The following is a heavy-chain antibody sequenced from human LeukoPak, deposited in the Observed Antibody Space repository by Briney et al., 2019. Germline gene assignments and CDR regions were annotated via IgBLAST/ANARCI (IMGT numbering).Heavy chain of an antibody. Sequence: SETLSLTCTVSGGSISSYYWSWIRQPAGKGLEWIGRIYTSGGTNYNPSLKSRVTMSVDTSKNQFSLKLSSVTAADTAVYYCARGLKYSSSLDYWGQGTLVTVSS. J-gene: IGHJ4*02. D-gene: IGHD6-13*01. CDR3: ARGLKYSSSLDY. V-gene: IGHV4-4*07. CDR1: GGSISSYY. CDR2: IYTSGGT.